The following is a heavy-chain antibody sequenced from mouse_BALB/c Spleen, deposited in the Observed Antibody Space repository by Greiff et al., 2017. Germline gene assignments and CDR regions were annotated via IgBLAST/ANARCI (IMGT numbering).Heavy chain of an antibody. Sequence: EVMLVESGGGLVKPGGSLKLSCAASGFTFSSYAMSWVRQTPEKRLEWVASISSGGSTYYPDSVKGRFTISRDNARNILYLQMSSLRSEDTAMYYCAREDSLLRLRGCYFDYWGQGTTLTVSS. J-gene: IGHJ2*01. CDR3: AREDSLLRLRGCYFDY. D-gene: IGHD1-2*01. CDR2: ISSGGST. CDR1: GFTFSSYA. V-gene: IGHV5-6-5*01.